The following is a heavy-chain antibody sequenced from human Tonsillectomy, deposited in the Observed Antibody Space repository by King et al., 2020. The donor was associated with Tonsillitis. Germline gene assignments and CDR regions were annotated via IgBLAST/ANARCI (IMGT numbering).Heavy chain of an antibody. CDR2: ISSSSSYI. Sequence: VQLVESGGGLVKPGGSLRLSCAASGFTFSSYSMNWVRQSPGKGLEWVSSISSSSSYIYYADSVKGRFAISRDNAKHSLYLQMNSLRAEATAVYYCARDCSGGSCYPYYYGMDVWGQGTPVTVSS. CDR3: ARDCSGGSCYPYYYGMDV. V-gene: IGHV3-21*01. J-gene: IGHJ6*02. CDR1: GFTFSSYS. D-gene: IGHD2-15*01.